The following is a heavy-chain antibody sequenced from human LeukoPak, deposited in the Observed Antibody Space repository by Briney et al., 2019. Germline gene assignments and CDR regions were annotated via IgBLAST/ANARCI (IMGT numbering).Heavy chain of an antibody. CDR3: ARNAGYCSSTSCHYYYYYYMDV. CDR1: GYIFISYV. CDR2: INAGNGNT. V-gene: IGHV1-3*01. Sequence: ASVKVSCKASGYIFISYVMHWVRQAPGQGLEWMGWINAGNGNTKYSQKFQGRVTITRDTSASTAYMELSSLRSEDTAVYYCARNAGYCSSTSCHYYYYYYMDVWGKGTTVTVSS. J-gene: IGHJ6*03. D-gene: IGHD2-2*01.